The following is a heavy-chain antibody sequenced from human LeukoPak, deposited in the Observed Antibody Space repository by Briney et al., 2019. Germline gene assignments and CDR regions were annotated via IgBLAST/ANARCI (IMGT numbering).Heavy chain of an antibody. CDR2: INHSGST. J-gene: IGHJ4*02. CDR3: GSGRAGTTVGYYFDY. V-gene: IGHV4-34*01. Sequence: SETLSLTCAVYGGSFSSYYWSWVRQPPGKGLEWIGEINHSGSTNYNTSLKSRVTITVDPSKNQFSLKRSSVTAAETPLYYFGSGRAGTTVGYYFDYWGQGTLVTVSS. CDR1: GGSFSSYY. D-gene: IGHD4-17*01.